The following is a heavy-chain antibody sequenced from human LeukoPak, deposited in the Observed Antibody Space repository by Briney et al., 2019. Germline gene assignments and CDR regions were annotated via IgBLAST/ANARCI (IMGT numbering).Heavy chain of an antibody. Sequence: ASVKVSCKASGYTFTGYYMHWVRQAPGQGLEWMGWINPNSGGTNYAQKFQGRVTMTRDTSISTAYMELSRPRSDDTAVYYCARDRLTGTANWFDPWGQGTLVTVSS. CDR2: INPNSGGT. V-gene: IGHV1-2*02. D-gene: IGHD1-20*01. CDR3: ARDRLTGTANWFDP. J-gene: IGHJ5*02. CDR1: GYTFTGYY.